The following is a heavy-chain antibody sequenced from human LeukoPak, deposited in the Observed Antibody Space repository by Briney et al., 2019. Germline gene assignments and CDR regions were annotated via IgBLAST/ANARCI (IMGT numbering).Heavy chain of an antibody. J-gene: IGHJ4*02. CDR3: ARAAEYNWNYRGGYYFDY. Sequence: PSETLSLTCAVSGYSISSGYYWGWIRQPPGKGLEWIGSIYHSGSTNYNPSLRSRVTISVDTSKNQFSLKLSSVTAADTAVYYCARAAEYNWNYRGGYYFDYWGQGTLVTVSS. CDR1: GYSISSGYY. CDR2: IYHSGST. D-gene: IGHD1-7*01. V-gene: IGHV4-38-2*01.